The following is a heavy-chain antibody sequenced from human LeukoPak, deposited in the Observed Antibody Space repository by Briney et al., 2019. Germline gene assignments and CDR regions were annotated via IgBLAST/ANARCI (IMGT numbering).Heavy chain of an antibody. Sequence: PSETLSLTCTVSDDSITIYYWSWIRQPPGKGLEWIGYIYYSGSTNYNPSLKSRVTISVDTSKNQFSLKLSSVTAADTAVYYCARDGPKFPIAARWFDPWGQGTLVTVSS. V-gene: IGHV4-59*01. J-gene: IGHJ5*02. CDR3: ARDGPKFPIAARWFDP. D-gene: IGHD6-6*01. CDR2: IYYSGST. CDR1: DDSITIYY.